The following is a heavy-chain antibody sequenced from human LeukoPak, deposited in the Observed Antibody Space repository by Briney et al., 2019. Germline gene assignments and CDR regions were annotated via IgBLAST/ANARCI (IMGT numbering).Heavy chain of an antibody. CDR2: IKSKTDGGTT. J-gene: IGHJ4*02. Sequence: GGSLRLSCAASGFTFSNAWMSWVRQAPGKGLEWVGRIKSKTDGGTTDYAAPVKGRFTISRDNAKNSLYLQMNSLRAEDTAVYYCARDPGPFVGPGYYFDYWGQGTLVTVSS. D-gene: IGHD2-15*01. CDR1: GFTFSNAW. V-gene: IGHV3-15*01. CDR3: ARDPGPFVGPGYYFDY.